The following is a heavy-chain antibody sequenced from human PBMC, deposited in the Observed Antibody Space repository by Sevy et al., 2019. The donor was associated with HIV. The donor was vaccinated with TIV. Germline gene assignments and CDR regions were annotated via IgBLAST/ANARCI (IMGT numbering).Heavy chain of an antibody. CDR3: AGGLYLVGATIVVPPHFDY. CDR2: IYYSGST. Sequence: SETLSLTCTVSGGSISSYYWSWIRQPPGKGLEWIGYIYYSGSTNYNPSLKSRVTISVDTSKNQFSLKLSSVTAADTAVYYCAGGLYLVGATIVVPPHFDYWGQGTLVTVSS. D-gene: IGHD1-26*01. J-gene: IGHJ4*02. V-gene: IGHV4-59*01. CDR1: GGSISSYY.